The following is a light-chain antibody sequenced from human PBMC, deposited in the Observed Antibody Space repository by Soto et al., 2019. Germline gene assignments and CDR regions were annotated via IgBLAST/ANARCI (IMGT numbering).Light chain of an antibody. Sequence: IQMTQSPSTLSSSFGDRLTMTCRASQSISSWVAWYQQKPGKPPKLLXYDASSLESGVPSRFSGSGSGTDFSLTITSLQPDDSATYYCQQYHSYYPWTFGQGTKVDIK. V-gene: IGKV1-5*01. CDR2: DAS. CDR3: QQYHSYYPWT. CDR1: QSISSW. J-gene: IGKJ1*01.